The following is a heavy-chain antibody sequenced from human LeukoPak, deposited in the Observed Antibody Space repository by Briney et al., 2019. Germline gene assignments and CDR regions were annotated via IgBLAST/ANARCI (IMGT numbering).Heavy chain of an antibody. CDR1: GFTFDDYG. J-gene: IGHJ6*03. CDR2: INWNGGST. CDR3: ARPASDSSGYYYYYMDV. V-gene: IGHV3-20*04. D-gene: IGHD3-22*01. Sequence: GGSLRLSCAASGFTFDDYGMSWVRQAPGKGLEWVSGINWNGGSTGYADSVKGRFTISRDNAKNSLYLQMNSLRAEDTALYYCARPASDSSGYYYYYMDVWGKGTTVTVSS.